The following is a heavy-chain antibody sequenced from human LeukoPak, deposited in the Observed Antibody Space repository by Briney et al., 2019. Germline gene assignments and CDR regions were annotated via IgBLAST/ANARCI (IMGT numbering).Heavy chain of an antibody. D-gene: IGHD3-22*01. Sequence: GGSLRLSCAASGFTFSSYEMNWVRQARGRGLEWVSYISSSGSTIYYTDSVRGRFTISRDNAKNSLYLQMNSLRAEDTAVYYCAREGYDSSGYYYWGQGTLVTVSS. CDR1: GFTFSSYE. J-gene: IGHJ4*02. CDR3: AREGYDSSGYYY. V-gene: IGHV3-48*03. CDR2: ISSSGSTI.